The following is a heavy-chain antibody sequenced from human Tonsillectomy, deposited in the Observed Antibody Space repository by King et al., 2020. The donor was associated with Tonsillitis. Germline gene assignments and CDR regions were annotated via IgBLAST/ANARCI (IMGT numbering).Heavy chain of an antibody. V-gene: IGHV4-4*07. CDR1: GGSVSSFY. D-gene: IGHD3-3*01. J-gene: IGHJ3*02. CDR3: ARSRTIFGVVHDALDI. CDR2: IYTSGNT. Sequence: QLQESGPGLVKPSETLSLTCTVSGGSVSSFYWSWIRQPAGKGLEWIGRIYTSGNTYYNPSLKSRVAMSVDASKNQFSLKVTSVTAADTAVYYCARSRTIFGVVHDALDIWGQGTMVTVSS.